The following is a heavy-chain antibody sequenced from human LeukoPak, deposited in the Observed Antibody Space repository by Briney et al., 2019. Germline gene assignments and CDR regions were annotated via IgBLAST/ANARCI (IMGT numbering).Heavy chain of an antibody. V-gene: IGHV4-39*01. CDR2: IYYSGST. Sequence: SETLSLTCTVSGGSISSSSYYWGWARQPPGKGLEWIGSIYYSGSTYYNPSLKSLVTISVDTSKNQFSLKLSSVTAADTAVYYCARPSDYVWGSYRSTNYYYYMDVWGKGTTVTVPS. J-gene: IGHJ6*03. CDR3: ARPSDYVWGSYRSTNYYYYMDV. CDR1: GGSISSSSYY. D-gene: IGHD3-16*02.